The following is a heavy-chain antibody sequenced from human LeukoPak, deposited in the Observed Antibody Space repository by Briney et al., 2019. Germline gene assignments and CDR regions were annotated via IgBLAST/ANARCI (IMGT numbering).Heavy chain of an antibody. J-gene: IGHJ3*02. CDR3: ARASIDYGGNWRGSGAFDI. CDR2: ISSSSSYI. CDR1: GFTFSSYS. D-gene: IGHD4-23*01. V-gene: IGHV3-21*01. Sequence: GGSLRLSCAASGFTFSSYSMNWVRQAPGKGLEWVASISSSSSYIYYADSVKGRFTISRDNAKNSLYLQMNSLRAEDTAVYYCARASIDYGGNWRGSGAFDIWGQGTMVTVSS.